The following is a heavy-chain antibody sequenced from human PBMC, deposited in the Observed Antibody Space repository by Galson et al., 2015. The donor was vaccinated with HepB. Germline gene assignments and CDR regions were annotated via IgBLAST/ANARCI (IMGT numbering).Heavy chain of an antibody. CDR2: INHSGST. V-gene: IGHV4-34*01. J-gene: IGHJ3*02. Sequence: ETLSLTCAVYGGSFSGYYWSWIRQPPGKGLEWIGEINHSGSTNYNPSLKSRVTISVDTSKNQFSLKLSSVTAADTAVYYCARGRTDEILWWLPAHAFDIWGQGTMVTVSS. D-gene: IGHD2-21*01. CDR1: GGSFSGYY. CDR3: ARGRTDEILWWLPAHAFDI.